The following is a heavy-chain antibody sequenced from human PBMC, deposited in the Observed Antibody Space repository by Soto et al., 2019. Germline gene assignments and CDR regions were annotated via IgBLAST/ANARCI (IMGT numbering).Heavy chain of an antibody. CDR1: GYSFTSHY. J-gene: IGHJ4*02. D-gene: IGHD3-22*01. Sequence: ASVKVFCKAIGYSFTSHYMHWVRQAPGQGLEWMGTIYPGGVNIGYAQKFKGRVTMTADESTSTAYMELSSLRSEDTAVYYCARSYHSNYYDSSGYFRSKLDYWGQGTLVTVS. V-gene: IGHV1-46*01. CDR3: ARSYHSNYYDSSGYFRSKLDY. CDR2: IYPGGVNI.